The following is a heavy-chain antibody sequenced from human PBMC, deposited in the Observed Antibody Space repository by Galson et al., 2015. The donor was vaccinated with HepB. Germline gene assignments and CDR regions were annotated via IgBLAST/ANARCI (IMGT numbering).Heavy chain of an antibody. V-gene: IGHV1-8*01. CDR1: GYTFTSYD. CDR2: MNPNSGNT. CDR3: ARGGWKYCSSTSCYPFDYYYMDV. J-gene: IGHJ6*03. Sequence: SVKVSCKASGYTFTSYDINWVRQATGQGLEWMGWMNPNSGNTGYAQKFQGRVTMTRNTSISTAYMELSSLRSEDTAVYYCARGGWKYCSSTSCYPFDYYYMDVWGKGTTVTVSS. D-gene: IGHD2-2*01.